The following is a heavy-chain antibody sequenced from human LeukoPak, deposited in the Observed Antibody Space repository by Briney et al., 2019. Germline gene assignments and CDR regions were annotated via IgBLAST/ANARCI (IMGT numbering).Heavy chain of an antibody. D-gene: IGHD5-12*01. V-gene: IGHV3-53*01. J-gene: IGHJ4*02. CDR1: GFIVSSNY. CDR3: ARLRGRFDY. CDR2: IYSGGTT. Sequence: GGSLRLSCAASGFIVSSNYMSWVRQAPGKGLEWVSLIYSGGTTYYADSVKGRFTISRDNSKNTLYLQMNSLRAEDTAVYYCARLRGRFDYWGQGTLVTVSS.